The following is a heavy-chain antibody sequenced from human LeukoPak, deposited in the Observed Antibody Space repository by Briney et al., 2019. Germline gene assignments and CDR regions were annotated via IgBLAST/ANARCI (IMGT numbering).Heavy chain of an antibody. CDR2: IYTSGST. CDR3: ARGGVTRAAGGRFFDY. J-gene: IGHJ4*02. D-gene: IGHD3-10*01. V-gene: IGHV4-61*02. Sequence: SETLSLTCTVSGGSISSGSYYWSWIRQPAGKGLEWIGRIYTSGSTNYNPSLKSRVTISVDKSKNQFSLKLSSVTAADTAVYYCARGGVTRAAGGRFFDYWGQGTLVTVSS. CDR1: GGSISSGSYY.